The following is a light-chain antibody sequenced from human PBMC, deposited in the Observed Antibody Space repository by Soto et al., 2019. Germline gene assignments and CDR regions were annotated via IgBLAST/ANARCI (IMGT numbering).Light chain of an antibody. Sequence: NKMTQSPSTXSGKKTKRVTITCRDSQTISSWLDWYKKKKGKEXKXXLYKESTLKSRVQSRLRGSGSGKEFTINIRSMQPPDFETYYCQLYNSNYRKFGQGTNVEI. CDR3: QLYNSNYRK. V-gene: IGKV1-5*03. J-gene: IGKJ1*01. CDR1: QTISSW. CDR2: KES.